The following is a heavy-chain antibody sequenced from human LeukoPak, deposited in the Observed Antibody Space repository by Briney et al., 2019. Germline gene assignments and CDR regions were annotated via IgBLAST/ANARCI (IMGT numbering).Heavy chain of an antibody. V-gene: IGHV3-30*03. CDR2: ISNDGSNK. CDR3: ALPSSGWRFDY. CDR1: GFIFSNNG. D-gene: IGHD6-19*01. J-gene: IGHJ4*02. Sequence: PGRSLRLSCAASGFIFSNNGMLWVRRAPGKGLEWVAVISNDGSNKDYADSVKGRFTISRDNSKNTVYLQMNSLRVEDTAVYYCALPSSGWRFDYWGQGTLVTVSS.